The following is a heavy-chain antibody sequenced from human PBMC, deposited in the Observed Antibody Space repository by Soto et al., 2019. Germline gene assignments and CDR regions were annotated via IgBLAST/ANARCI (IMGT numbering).Heavy chain of an antibody. J-gene: IGHJ6*02. Sequence: ESLSPTCAVSVGSITTYYWSWIRQPSGKGLEWIGRIDASGNTNYNPSLNSRVTMSIDTSKKQFSLKLTSVTAADTAIYYCERYSNNWFQTEGMDVWGQGTKVTVYS. CDR3: ERYSNNWFQTEGMDV. CDR1: VGSITTYY. CDR2: IDASGNT. V-gene: IGHV4-4*07. D-gene: IGHD6-13*01.